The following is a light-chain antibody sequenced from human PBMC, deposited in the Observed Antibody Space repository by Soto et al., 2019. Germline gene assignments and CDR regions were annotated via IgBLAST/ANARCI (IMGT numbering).Light chain of an antibody. CDR3: QSYDSSLSVV. CDR2: RNT. J-gene: IGLJ7*01. CDR1: SSNIGAGYD. V-gene: IGLV1-40*01. Sequence: QSVLTQPPSVSGAPGQRVTISCTGSSSNIGAGYDVYWYQQLPGSAPKLLIYRNTNRPSGVPDRFSGSKSGTSASLAITGLQAEDEADYYCQSYDSSLSVVFGGGTQLTVL.